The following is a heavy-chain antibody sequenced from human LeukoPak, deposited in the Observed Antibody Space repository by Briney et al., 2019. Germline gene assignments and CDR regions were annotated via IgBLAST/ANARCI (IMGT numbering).Heavy chain of an antibody. CDR3: ARVLRYFDWLSPPDY. CDR2: ISSSSSTI. D-gene: IGHD3-9*01. Sequence: GGSLRLSCAASGFTFSSYSMNWVRQAPGKGLEWVSYISSSSSTIYYADSVKGRFTISRENAKNSLYLQMYSLRAEYTAVYYCARVLRYFDWLSPPDYWGQGTLVTVSS. V-gene: IGHV3-48*01. J-gene: IGHJ4*02. CDR1: GFTFSSYS.